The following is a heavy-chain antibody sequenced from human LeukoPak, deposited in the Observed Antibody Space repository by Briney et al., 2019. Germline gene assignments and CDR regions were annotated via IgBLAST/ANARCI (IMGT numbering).Heavy chain of an antibody. Sequence: PGGSLRLSCAASGFTFSRYWMHWVRQAPGKGLAWVSRISSYGSNTNYADSVKGRFTISRDNAKNTPYLQMDSLTAEDTAVYYCISRNDGSSPFDYWGHGTLVTVSS. V-gene: IGHV3-74*01. CDR3: ISRNDGSSPFDY. CDR1: GFTFSRYW. J-gene: IGHJ4*01. D-gene: IGHD1-1*01. CDR2: ISSYGSNT.